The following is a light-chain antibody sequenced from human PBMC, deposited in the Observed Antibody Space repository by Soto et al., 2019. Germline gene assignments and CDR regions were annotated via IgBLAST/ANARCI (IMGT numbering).Light chain of an antibody. CDR2: GAS. CDR1: QSVSSN. Sequence: EIVLTQSQAPLSLSPGERAPLSCRASQSVSSNLAWYQQKPGQAPRLLIYGASTRATGIPARFSGSGSGTEFTLTISSLQSEDFAVYHCQQYNDWPPWTFGQGTKVDIK. CDR3: QQYNDWPPWT. V-gene: IGKV3-15*01. J-gene: IGKJ1*01.